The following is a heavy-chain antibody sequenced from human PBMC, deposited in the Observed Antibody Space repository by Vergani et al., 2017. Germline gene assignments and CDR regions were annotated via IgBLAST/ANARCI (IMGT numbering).Heavy chain of an antibody. V-gene: IGHV1-8*02. CDR1: GYTFTSYD. J-gene: IGHJ6*03. Sequence: QVQLVQSGAEVKKPGASVKVSCKASGYTFTSYDINWVRQATGQGLEWMGWMNPNSGNTGYAQKFQGRVTMTRNTSISTAYMELSSLRSEDTAVYYCARDLRRTTVTAFYYYYYMDVWGKGTTVTVSS. CDR2: MNPNSGNT. D-gene: IGHD4-11*01. CDR3: ARDLRRTTVTAFYYYYYMDV.